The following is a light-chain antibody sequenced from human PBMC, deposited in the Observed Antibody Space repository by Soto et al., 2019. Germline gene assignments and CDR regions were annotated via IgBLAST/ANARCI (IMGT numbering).Light chain of an antibody. V-gene: IGLV2-8*01. CDR2: EVS. Sequence: QSALTQPPSASGSPGQSVTISCTGTSSDVGGYNYVSWYQQHPGKAPKLMIYEVSKRPSGVPDRFSGSKSGNTASLTVSGLQAEDEADYYCSSYAGSNMIFGTGTKLTVL. J-gene: IGLJ1*01. CDR1: SSDVGGYNY. CDR3: SSYAGSNMI.